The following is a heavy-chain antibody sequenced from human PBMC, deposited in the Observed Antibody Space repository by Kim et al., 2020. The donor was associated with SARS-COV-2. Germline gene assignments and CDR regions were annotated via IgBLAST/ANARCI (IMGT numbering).Heavy chain of an antibody. Sequence: GGSLRLSCAASGFTFSGSAMHWVRQASGKGLEWVGRIRSKANSYATAYAASVKGRFTISRDDSKNTAYLQMNSLKTEDTAVYYCTRLAVYGPDESDYWGQGTLVTVSS. J-gene: IGHJ4*02. CDR1: GFTFSGSA. CDR2: IRSKANSYAT. D-gene: IGHD3-10*01. CDR3: TRLAVYGPDESDY. V-gene: IGHV3-73*01.